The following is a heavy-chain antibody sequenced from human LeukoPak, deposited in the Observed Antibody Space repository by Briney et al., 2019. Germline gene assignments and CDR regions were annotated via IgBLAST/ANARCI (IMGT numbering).Heavy chain of an antibody. Sequence: SETLSLTCTVSGVSISSGGYYWSWIRQHPGKGLEWIGYIYYSGSTYYNPSLKSRVTISVDTSKNQFSLKLSSVTAADTAVYYCARDQSAGTFDYWGQGTLVTVSS. V-gene: IGHV4-31*03. J-gene: IGHJ4*02. CDR1: GVSISSGGYY. CDR2: IYYSGST. D-gene: IGHD1-1*01. CDR3: ARDQSAGTFDY.